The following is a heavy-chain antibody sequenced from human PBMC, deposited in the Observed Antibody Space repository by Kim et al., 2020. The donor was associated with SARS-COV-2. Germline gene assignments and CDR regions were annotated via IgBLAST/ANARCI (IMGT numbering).Heavy chain of an antibody. D-gene: IGHD2-2*01. J-gene: IGHJ5*02. CDR1: GGSISSGGYY. CDR2: IYYSGST. Sequence: SETLSLTCTVSGGSISSGGYYWSWIRQHPGKGLEWIGYIYYSGSTYYNPSLKSRVTISVDTSKNQFSLKLSSVTAVDTAVYYCARESRIVVVPAAWFDPWGQGTLVTVSS. CDR3: ARESRIVVVPAAWFDP. V-gene: IGHV4-31*03.